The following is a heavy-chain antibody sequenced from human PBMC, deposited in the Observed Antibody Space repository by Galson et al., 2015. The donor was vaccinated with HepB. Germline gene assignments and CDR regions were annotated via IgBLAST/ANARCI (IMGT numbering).Heavy chain of an antibody. J-gene: IGHJ4*02. CDR3: ATGRKSVWSFDY. Sequence: SVKVSCKASGGTFSSYAISWVRQAPGQGLEWMGGIIPMFGTANYAQKFQGRVTITADESTSTAYMELRSLRSDYTAVYYCATGRKSVWSFDYWGQGTLVTVSS. V-gene: IGHV1-69*13. CDR1: GGTFSSYA. CDR2: IIPMFGTA. D-gene: IGHD6-19*01.